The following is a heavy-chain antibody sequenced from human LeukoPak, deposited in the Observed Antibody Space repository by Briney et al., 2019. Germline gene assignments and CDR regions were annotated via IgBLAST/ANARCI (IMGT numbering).Heavy chain of an antibody. CDR1: GGSISSGGYY. CDR3: ARQGWLVPDY. CDR2: IYYSGST. V-gene: IGHV4-31*03. Sequence: SETLSLTCTVSGGSISSGGYYWSWIRQHPGKGLEWIGYIYYSGSTYYNPSLKSRVTISVDTSKNQFSLKLSSVTAADTAVYYCARQGWLVPDYWGQGTLVTVSS. D-gene: IGHD6-19*01. J-gene: IGHJ4*02.